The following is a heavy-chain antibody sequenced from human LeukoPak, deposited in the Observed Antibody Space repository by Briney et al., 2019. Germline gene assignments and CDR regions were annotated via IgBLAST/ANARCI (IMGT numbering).Heavy chain of an antibody. CDR3: AKAGYRGSSVNYFDY. J-gene: IGHJ4*02. D-gene: IGHD6-6*01. V-gene: IGHV3-23*01. Sequence: GGSLRLSCAPSGFTFSSYAMSWVRQAPGMGLDWLSAISGSGGNTYYADSVKGRFTISRDNSQNTLSLQMNSLRAEDTAVYFCAKAGYRGSSVNYFDYWGQGTLVTVSS. CDR2: ISGSGGNT. CDR1: GFTFSSYA.